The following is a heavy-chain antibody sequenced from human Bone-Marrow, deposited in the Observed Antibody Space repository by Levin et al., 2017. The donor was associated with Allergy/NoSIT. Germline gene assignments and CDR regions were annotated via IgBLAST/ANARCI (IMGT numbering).Heavy chain of an antibody. CDR1: GGTFSSYA. CDR2: IIPISGTT. V-gene: IGHV1-69*01. CDR3: ARETIAALDY. D-gene: IGHD6-13*01. J-gene: IGHJ4*02. Sequence: GGSLRLSCKASGGTFSSYAISWVRQAPGQGLEWMGGIIPISGTTNYAQKFQGRVTITADASTSTAYMELSSLRFEDTAVYYCARETIAALDYWGQGTLVTVSS.